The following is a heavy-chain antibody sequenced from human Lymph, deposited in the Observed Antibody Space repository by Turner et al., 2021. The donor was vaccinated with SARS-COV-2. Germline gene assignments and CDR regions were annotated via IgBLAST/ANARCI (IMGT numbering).Heavy chain of an antibody. CDR3: ARRHSGNYDAFDI. J-gene: IGHJ3*02. V-gene: IGHV1-69*10. D-gene: IGHD1-26*01. Sequence: QVQLVQSVAEVKKPGSSVKVSCQASGGTFSTYVISWVRQDPGQGLEWMGGIIPILGRANYAQKFQGRVTITAEKSTSTAYMELSSLRSEDTAVYHCARRHSGNYDAFDIWGQGTMVTVSS. CDR1: GGTFSTYV. CDR2: IIPILGRA.